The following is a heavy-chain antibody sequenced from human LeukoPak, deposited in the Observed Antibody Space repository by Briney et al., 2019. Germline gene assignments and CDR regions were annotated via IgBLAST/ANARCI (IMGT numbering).Heavy chain of an antibody. D-gene: IGHD4/OR15-4a*01. J-gene: IGHJ3*02. CDR3: ARGQNANYGAFDM. CDR2: ITGTTNSI. Sequence: GGSLRLSCAASGFTFSDHYMTWVRQAPGKEREWISFITGTTNSINYADSVKGRFTISRDNARNSLYLQMNRLRVEDPAVYYCARGQNANYGAFDMWAQETMVTVS. CDR1: GFTFSDHY. V-gene: IGHV3-11*01.